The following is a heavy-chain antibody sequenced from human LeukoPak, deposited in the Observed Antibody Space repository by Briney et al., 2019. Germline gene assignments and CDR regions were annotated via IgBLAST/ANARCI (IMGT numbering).Heavy chain of an antibody. Sequence: GGSLRLSCAASGFTFSSYGMHWVRQAPGKGLEWVAVIWYGGSNKYYADSVKGRFTISRDNSKNTLYLQMNSLRAEDTAVYYCAKDSGVEDDFWSAYYYMDVWGKGTTVTVSS. V-gene: IGHV3-30*02. CDR3: AKDSGVEDDFWSAYYYMDV. CDR2: IWYGGSNK. CDR1: GFTFSSYG. J-gene: IGHJ6*03. D-gene: IGHD3-3*01.